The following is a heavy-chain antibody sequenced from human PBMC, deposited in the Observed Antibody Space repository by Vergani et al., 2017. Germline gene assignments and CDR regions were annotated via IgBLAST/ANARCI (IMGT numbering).Heavy chain of an antibody. CDR1: GFDFSSYI. D-gene: IGHD5-24*01. CDR3: ARETRETPSSLDY. Sequence: QLVESGGGWVQPGGSLRLSCVVSGFDFSSYIMNWVRQAPGKGLEWVSFVSTGTKSQSYAESVKGRFTISRDSAKNSLYLQMDSLRAEDTAVYYCARETRETPSSLDYWGQGTLVTVSS. V-gene: IGHV3-48*01. CDR2: VSTGTKSQ. J-gene: IGHJ4*02.